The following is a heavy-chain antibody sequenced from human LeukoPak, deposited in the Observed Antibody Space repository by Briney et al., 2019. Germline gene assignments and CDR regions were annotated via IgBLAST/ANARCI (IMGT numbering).Heavy chain of an antibody. V-gene: IGHV4-38-2*02. D-gene: IGHD2-2*01. Sequence: PSETLSLTCTVSGYSISSGYYWGWIRQPPGKGLGWIRTIYHSGSTYYNPSLKSRVTISVDTSKSQFSLKVRSVTAADTAVYYCARGRRYCSSTSCPRTINWFDPWGQGTLVTVSS. CDR3: ARGRRYCSSTSCPRTINWFDP. CDR1: GYSISSGYY. J-gene: IGHJ5*02. CDR2: IYHSGST.